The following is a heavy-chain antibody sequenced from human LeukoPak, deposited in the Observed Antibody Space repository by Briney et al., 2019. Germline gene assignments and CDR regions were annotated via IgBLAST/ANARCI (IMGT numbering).Heavy chain of an antibody. V-gene: IGHV4-59*01. D-gene: IGHD2-21*01. J-gene: IGHJ4*02. CDR1: GGSISSDY. CDR3: VRLLAGCPGGNCRAHFDY. Sequence: SETLSLTCTVFGGSISSDYWSWIRQPPGKGLEWIAYIYYSGITNYNPSLKSRVTISVGTSKNQFSLKLTSVTAADTAVYYCVRLLAGCPGGNCRAHFDYWGQGILVTVSS. CDR2: IYYSGIT.